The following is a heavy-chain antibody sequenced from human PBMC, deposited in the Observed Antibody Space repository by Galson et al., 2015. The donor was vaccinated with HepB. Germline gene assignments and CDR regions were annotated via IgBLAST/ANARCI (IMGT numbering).Heavy chain of an antibody. CDR2: ISYDGSNK. Sequence: SLRLSCAASGFTFSSYAMHWVRQAPGKGLEWVAVISYDGSNKYYADSVKGRFTISRDNSKNTLYLQMNSLRAEDTAVYYCAKDQGPRFFYYYYGMDVWGQGTTVTVSS. CDR3: AKDQGPRFFYYYYGMDV. J-gene: IGHJ6*02. CDR1: GFTFSSYA. V-gene: IGHV3-30*04. D-gene: IGHD3-16*01.